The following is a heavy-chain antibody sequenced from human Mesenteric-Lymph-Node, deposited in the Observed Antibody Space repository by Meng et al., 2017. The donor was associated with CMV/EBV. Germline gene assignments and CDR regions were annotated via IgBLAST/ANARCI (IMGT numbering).Heavy chain of an antibody. D-gene: IGHD3-3*01. Sequence: ASLKVSCKASGYTFTGYYMHWVRQAPGQGLEWMGWINPNSGGTNYAQKFQGRVTMTRDTSISTAYMELSRLRSDDTAVYYCARVRKTGITIFGGYGMDVWGQGTTVTVSS. CDR1: GYTFTGYY. V-gene: IGHV1-2*02. J-gene: IGHJ6*02. CDR2: INPNSGGT. CDR3: ARVRKTGITIFGGYGMDV.